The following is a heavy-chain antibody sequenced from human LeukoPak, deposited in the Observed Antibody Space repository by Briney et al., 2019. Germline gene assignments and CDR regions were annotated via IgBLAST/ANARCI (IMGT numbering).Heavy chain of an antibody. D-gene: IGHD2-15*01. V-gene: IGHV1-46*01. J-gene: IGHJ5*02. CDR3: ARAWGAATLPGP. CDR2: INPSGGST. CDR1: GYTFTSYY. Sequence: ASVKVSCKASGYTFTSYYMHWVRQAPRQGLEWMGIINPSGGSTSYAQKFQGRVTMTRDTSTSTVYMELSSLRSEDTAVYYCARAWGAATLPGPWGQGTLVTVSS.